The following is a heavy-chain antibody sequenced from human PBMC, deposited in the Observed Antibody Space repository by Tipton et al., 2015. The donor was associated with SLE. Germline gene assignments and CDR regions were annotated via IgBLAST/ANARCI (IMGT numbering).Heavy chain of an antibody. D-gene: IGHD1-26*01. J-gene: IGHJ3*02. CDR2: IKQDGSEK. CDR3: ASGGAPVGATSGFDI. Sequence: GSLRLSCAASGFTFSSYWMSWVRQAPGKGLEWVANIKQDGSEKYYVDSVKGRFTISRDNAKNSLYLQMNSLRAEDTAVYYCASGGAPVGATSGFDIWGQGTMVTVSS. CDR1: GFTFSSYW. V-gene: IGHV3-7*01.